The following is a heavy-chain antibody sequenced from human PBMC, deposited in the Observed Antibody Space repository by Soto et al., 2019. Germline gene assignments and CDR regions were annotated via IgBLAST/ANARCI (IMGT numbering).Heavy chain of an antibody. V-gene: IGHV1-3*01. CDR1: GYTFTTYI. D-gene: IGHD4-17*01. CDR2: INAGNGNT. Sequence: ASVKVSCKASGYTFTTYIMHWVRQAPGQRLEWMGWINAGNGNTKYSQNFQGRVTITRDTSASTAYMELSSLRSEDTAVYYCARGHGDYGRLDPWGQGTLVTAPQ. J-gene: IGHJ5*02. CDR3: ARGHGDYGRLDP.